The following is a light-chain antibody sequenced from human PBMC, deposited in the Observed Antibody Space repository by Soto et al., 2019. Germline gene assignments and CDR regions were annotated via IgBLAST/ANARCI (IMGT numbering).Light chain of an antibody. CDR1: SSNIGSNT. CDR3: AAWDDSLNGLV. Sequence: SVLTQPPSASGTPGQRVTISCSGSSSNIGSNTVNWYQQLPGTAPKLLIYSNNQRPSGVPDRFSGSKSGTSASLAISGLQSEDEADYDCAAWDDSLNGLVFGGGTKLTVL. J-gene: IGLJ2*01. V-gene: IGLV1-44*01. CDR2: SNN.